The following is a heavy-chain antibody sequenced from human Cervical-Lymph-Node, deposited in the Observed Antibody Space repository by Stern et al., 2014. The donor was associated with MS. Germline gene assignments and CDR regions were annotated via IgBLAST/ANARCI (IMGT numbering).Heavy chain of an antibody. CDR2: INGGSGNT. V-gene: IGHV1-3*01. CDR1: GYTFTNYP. D-gene: IGHD6-19*01. Sequence: VQLVQSGAEVKKPGASVKISCKASGYTFTNYPMHWVRQAPGQRLEWMGWINGGSGNTKYSQNHQDRVTFTRDSSASTAYMELSSLRTEDTAVYDCARQWLESFEYWGQGTLVTVSS. CDR3: ARQWLESFEY. J-gene: IGHJ4*02.